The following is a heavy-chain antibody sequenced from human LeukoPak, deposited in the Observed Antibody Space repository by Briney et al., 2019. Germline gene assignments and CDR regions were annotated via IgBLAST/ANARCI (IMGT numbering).Heavy chain of an antibody. D-gene: IGHD3-16*01. J-gene: IGHJ4*02. Sequence: SETLSLTCTVSGGSISSGDYYWRWIRQPPGKGLEWIGYIYYSGSTYYNPSLKSRVTISVDTSKNQFSLKLSSVTAADTAVYYCARWGGHYYFDYWGQGTLVTVSS. CDR2: IYYSGST. V-gene: IGHV4-30-4*01. CDR3: ARWGGHYYFDY. CDR1: GGSISSGDYY.